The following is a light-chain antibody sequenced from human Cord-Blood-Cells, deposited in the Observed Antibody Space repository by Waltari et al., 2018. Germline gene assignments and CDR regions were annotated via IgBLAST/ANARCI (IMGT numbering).Light chain of an antibody. Sequence: QPALTQPAPVSGSPGPSITLSCTGTSSAGGSYIFVPWYQQPPGKAPTLMIYEVSKRPSGVSNRFSGSNSGNTASLTISGLQAEDEADYYCCSYAGSSTYVFGTGTKVTVL. CDR2: EVS. J-gene: IGLJ1*01. V-gene: IGLV2-23*02. CDR1: SSAGGSYIF. CDR3: CSYAGSSTYV.